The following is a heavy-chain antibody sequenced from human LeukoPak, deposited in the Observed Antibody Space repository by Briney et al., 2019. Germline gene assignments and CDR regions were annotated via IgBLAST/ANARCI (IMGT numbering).Heavy chain of an antibody. D-gene: IGHD6-6*01. CDR3: ARSKAPKPDN. CDR2: INPNSGGT. Sequence: ASVKVSCKASGYTFTGYYMHGVRQAPGQGLEWMGWINPNSGGTNYAQKLQGRVTMTTATSTSTGYMELRSLRSDDTAVYYCARSKAPKPDNWGQGTLVTVSS. CDR1: GYTFTGYY. J-gene: IGHJ4*02. V-gene: IGHV1-2*02.